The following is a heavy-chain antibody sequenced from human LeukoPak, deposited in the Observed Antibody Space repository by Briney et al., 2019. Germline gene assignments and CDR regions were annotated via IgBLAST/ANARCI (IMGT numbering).Heavy chain of an antibody. CDR3: ARAHPYGEFDY. Sequence: PSETLSLTCTVSGGSIGSGGYYWSWIRQHPGKGLEWIGYIYYSGSTYYNPSLKSRVTISVDTSKNQFSLKLSSVTAADTAVYYCARAHPYGEFDYWGQGTLVTVSS. CDR2: IYYSGST. D-gene: IGHD4-17*01. CDR1: GGSIGSGGYY. V-gene: IGHV4-31*03. J-gene: IGHJ4*02.